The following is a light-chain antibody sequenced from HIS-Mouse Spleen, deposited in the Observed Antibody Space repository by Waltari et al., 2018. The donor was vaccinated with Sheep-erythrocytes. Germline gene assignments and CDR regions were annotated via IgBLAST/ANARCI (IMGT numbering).Light chain of an antibody. CDR3: SSYAGINNWV. CDR1: SSDGGGYDY. Sequence: QSALTQPPSASGSPGQSVTISCTGTSSDGGGYDYVSWYQQHPGKAPKLMIYEVSKRPSGVSDYFSGSKSGNTASLTVSGLQAEDEADYYCSSYAGINNWVFGVGTKLTVL. CDR2: EVS. V-gene: IGLV2-8*01. J-gene: IGLJ3*02.